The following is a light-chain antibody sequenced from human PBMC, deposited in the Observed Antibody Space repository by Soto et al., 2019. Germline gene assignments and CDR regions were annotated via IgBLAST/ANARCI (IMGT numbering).Light chain of an antibody. V-gene: IGLV3-21*02. CDR2: DND. CDR1: NIGTKG. CDR3: QLWDSSSEFYYV. Sequence: SYEMTQPLSVSLAPGHTARIACGGNNIGTKGVHWYQQKPGQAPVLVVYDNDDRPSGIPERFSGSNSGNTAILTISRVEAGDEAEYFCQLWDSSSEFYYVFGTGTKVTVL. J-gene: IGLJ1*01.